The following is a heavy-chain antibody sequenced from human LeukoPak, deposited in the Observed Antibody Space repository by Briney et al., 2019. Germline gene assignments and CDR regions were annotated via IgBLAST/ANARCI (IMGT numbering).Heavy chain of an antibody. CDR3: AMTAYCGGDCYPFDY. CDR1: GGSISSYY. CDR2: IYYSGST. J-gene: IGHJ4*02. D-gene: IGHD2-21*02. V-gene: IGHV4-59*01. Sequence: SETLSLTCTVSGGSISSYYWSWIRQPPGKGLEWIGYIYYSGSTNYNPSLKSRVTISVDTSKNQFSLKLSSVTAADTAVYYCAMTAYCGGDCYPFDYWGQGTLVTVSS.